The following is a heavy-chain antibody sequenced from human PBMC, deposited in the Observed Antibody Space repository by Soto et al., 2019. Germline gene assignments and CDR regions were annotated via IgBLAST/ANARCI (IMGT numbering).Heavy chain of an antibody. CDR3: ARDRVPKSSGFFPFDY. J-gene: IGHJ4*01. CDR2: ISAFNGKT. D-gene: IGHD3-22*01. CDR1: GYTFNIDG. V-gene: IGHV1-18*01. Sequence: QIQLVQSGAEVKKPGASVKVSCKASGYTFNIDGIPWGRQAPGQGLEWMGWISAFNGKTNYAQNVQGRVTMTTDTATSPAYVELRSLRSDDTAVYYCARDRVPKSSGFFPFDYWGHGTLVTVSS.